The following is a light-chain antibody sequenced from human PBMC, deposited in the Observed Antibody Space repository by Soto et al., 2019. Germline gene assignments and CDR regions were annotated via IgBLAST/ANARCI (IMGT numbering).Light chain of an antibody. J-gene: IGLJ2*01. CDR2: DVS. CDR1: SSDIGAYNC. V-gene: IGLV2-11*01. Sequence: QSALTQPRSVSGSPGQSVTISCTGTSSDIGAYNCVSWYQQHPGKAPKLMIYDVSKRPSGVPDRFSASKSGNTASLTISGLQAEDEADYYCCSYAGSNTHVVFGGGTKVTVL. CDR3: CSYAGSNTHVV.